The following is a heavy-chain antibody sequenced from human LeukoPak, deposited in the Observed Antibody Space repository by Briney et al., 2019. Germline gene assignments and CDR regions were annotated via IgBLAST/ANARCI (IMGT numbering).Heavy chain of an antibody. V-gene: IGHV3-48*03. CDR1: GFTFSSYE. CDR2: IYSTGSAI. J-gene: IGHJ3*02. CDR3: AKMGVGSIYDAFDI. Sequence: GGSLRLSCAASGFTFSSYEMSWVRQVPGKGLEWVSYIYSTGSAIYYADSVKGRFTISRDNAKNSLYLQMNSLRAEDTGVYYCAKMGVGSIYDAFDIWGQGTMVTVSS. D-gene: IGHD2-2*01.